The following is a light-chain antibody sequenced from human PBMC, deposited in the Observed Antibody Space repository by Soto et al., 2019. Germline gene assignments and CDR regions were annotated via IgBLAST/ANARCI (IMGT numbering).Light chain of an antibody. CDR3: QSYAGNHQGV. CDR1: SGSIASNY. CDR2: EDN. Sequence: NFMLTQPHSVSESPGKTVTISCTGSSGSIASNYVQWYQQRPGSAPTTVIYEDNQRPSGVPDRFSGSIDGSSNSASLTISGLKTEDEADYYWQSYAGNHQGVFGGGTKRTVL. J-gene: IGLJ3*02. V-gene: IGLV6-57*02.